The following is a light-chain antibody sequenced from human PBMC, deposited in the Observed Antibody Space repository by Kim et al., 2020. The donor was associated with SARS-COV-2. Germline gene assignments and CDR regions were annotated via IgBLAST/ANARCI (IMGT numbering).Light chain of an antibody. V-gene: IGKV1-16*01. CDR1: QDISIY. CDR3: QQYYRYPRT. Sequence: ASVGDRVTITCRASQDISIYLAWYQQKPWKAPKSLIYDASTLQSGVPSRFSGSGSGTDFTLTISSLQPEDFATYYCQQYYRYPRTFGQGTKVDIK. J-gene: IGKJ1*01. CDR2: DAS.